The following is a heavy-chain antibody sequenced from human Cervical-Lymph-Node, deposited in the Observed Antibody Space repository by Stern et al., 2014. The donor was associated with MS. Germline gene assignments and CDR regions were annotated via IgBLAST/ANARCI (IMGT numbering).Heavy chain of an antibody. J-gene: IGHJ4*02. CDR3: ATHAPGVVPAALDY. Sequence: QVTLRESGPTLVKPTQTLTLTCTFSGFSLSTSGVGVGWIRPPPGNALEWRVFIYWDASKRYSPSLKNRLTITKDTSKNQVVLTMNNMDPVDTATFYCATHAPGVVPAALDYWGQGTLVTVS. CDR1: GFSLSTSGVG. CDR2: IYWDASK. D-gene: IGHD2-2*01. V-gene: IGHV2-5*02.